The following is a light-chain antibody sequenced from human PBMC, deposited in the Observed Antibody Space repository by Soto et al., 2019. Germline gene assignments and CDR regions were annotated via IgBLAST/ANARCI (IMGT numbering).Light chain of an antibody. CDR1: NSNIGSNT. CDR2: SNN. CDR3: SSWDGSLSGYV. J-gene: IGLJ1*01. V-gene: IGLV1-44*01. Sequence: QSVLTQPPSASGTPGQRVTIPCSGSNSNIGSNTVNWYQQLPGAAPKLLIYSNNQRPSGVPDRFSASKSGTSASLAIRGLRSDDEADYYCSSWDGSLSGYVFGAGTKVTVL.